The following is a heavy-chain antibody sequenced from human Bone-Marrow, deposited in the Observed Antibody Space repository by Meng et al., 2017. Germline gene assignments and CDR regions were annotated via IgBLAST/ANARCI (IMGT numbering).Heavy chain of an antibody. J-gene: IGHJ4*02. CDR2: IYTSGST. CDR1: GGSISSYY. D-gene: IGHD3-10*01. V-gene: IGHV4-4*07. CDR3: ARTALWFGEFWGSGGDDY. Sequence: SETLSLTCTVSGGSISSYYWSWIRQPAGKGLEWIGRIYTSGSTNYNPSLKSRVTISVDTSKNQFSLKLSSVTAADTAVYYCARTALWFGEFWGSGGDDYWGQGTLVTVSS.